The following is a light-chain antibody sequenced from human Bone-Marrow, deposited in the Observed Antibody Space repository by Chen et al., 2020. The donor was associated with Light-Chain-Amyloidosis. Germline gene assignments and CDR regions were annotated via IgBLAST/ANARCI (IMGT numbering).Light chain of an antibody. CDR2: EVI. CDR1: RSDAGSYNL. V-gene: IGLV2-23*02. CDR3: SSFVGSSTVV. Sequence: QSTLTQPASVSGSPGQSITISCSGTRSDAGSYNLVSWYHHHPGRAPKLVIFEVIRRPSGVSNRFSGSRSGTTASLTISGLQAEDEGHYYCSSFVGSSTVVFGGGTKLTVL. J-gene: IGLJ3*02.